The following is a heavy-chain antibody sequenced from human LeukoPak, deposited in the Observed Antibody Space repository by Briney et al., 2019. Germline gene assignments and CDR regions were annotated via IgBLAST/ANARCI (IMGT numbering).Heavy chain of an antibody. D-gene: IGHD3-10*01. CDR2: ISSISSYT. J-gene: IGHJ4*02. CDR3: ARDYLRGAIRGYFDY. CDR1: GFTFSDYY. V-gene: IGHV3-11*06. Sequence: PGGALRLSCAASGFTFSDYYMSWVRQAPGKGLECVSYISSISSYTNYADSVKGRFNISRDNAKNSLYLQMNSLRAEDTAVYYCARDYLRGAIRGYFDYWGQGTLVTVSS.